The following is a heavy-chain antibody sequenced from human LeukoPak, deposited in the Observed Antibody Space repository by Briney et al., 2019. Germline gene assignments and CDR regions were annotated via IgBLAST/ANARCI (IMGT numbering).Heavy chain of an antibody. CDR2: ISYAGSNK. CDR1: GFTFSSYG. Sequence: GGPLRLSCAASGFTFSSYGMHWVRQAPGKGLEWVAVISYAGSNKYYADSVKGRFTISRDNSKNTLYLQMNSLRAEDTAVYYCAKDSTAMVTGGDYWGQGTLVTVSS. J-gene: IGHJ4*02. V-gene: IGHV3-30*18. D-gene: IGHD5-18*01. CDR3: AKDSTAMVTGGDY.